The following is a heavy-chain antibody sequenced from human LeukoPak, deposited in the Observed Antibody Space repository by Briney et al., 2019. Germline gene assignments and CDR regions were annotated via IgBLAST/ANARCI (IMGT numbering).Heavy chain of an antibody. D-gene: IGHD2-2*01. CDR1: GYTLTELS. CDR3: ANFVVVPAAAKNYYYYYGMDV. Sequence: VASVKVSCKVSGYTLTELSMHWVRQAPGKGLEWMGGFDPEDVETIYAQKFQGRVTMTEDTSTDTAYMELSSLRSEDTAVYYCANFVVVPAAAKNYYYYYGMDVWGQGTTVTVSS. J-gene: IGHJ6*02. V-gene: IGHV1-24*01. CDR2: FDPEDVET.